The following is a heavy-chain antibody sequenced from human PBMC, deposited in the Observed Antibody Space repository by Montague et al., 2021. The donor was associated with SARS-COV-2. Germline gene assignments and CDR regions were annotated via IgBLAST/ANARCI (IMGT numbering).Heavy chain of an antibody. J-gene: IGHJ5*01. CDR3: ARHARGEGYTSWFDS. Sequence: SETLSLTCTVAGDSVSRGGSYWSWIRQPPGKGLEWIGYIYYTGSRNYXXXLKNRLTISVDTSKNQFSLKLSSVTAADTAVYYCARHARGEGYTSWFDSWGQGTLVTVSS. CDR1: GDSVSRGGSY. V-gene: IGHV4-61*08. D-gene: IGHD5-24*01. CDR2: IYYTGSR.